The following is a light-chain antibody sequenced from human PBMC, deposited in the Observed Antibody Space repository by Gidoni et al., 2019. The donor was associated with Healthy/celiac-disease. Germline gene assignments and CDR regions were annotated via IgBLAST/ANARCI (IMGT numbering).Light chain of an antibody. CDR2: EVS. Sequence: QSALTQPASVPGSPGQSITISCTGTSSDVGGYNYVSWYQQHPGKAPKLMIYEVSNRPSGVPDRFSGSKSGNTASLTISGLQAEDEADYYCSSYTSSSTEVFGTGTKVTV. CDR1: SSDVGGYNY. V-gene: IGLV2-14*01. J-gene: IGLJ1*01. CDR3: SSYTSSSTEV.